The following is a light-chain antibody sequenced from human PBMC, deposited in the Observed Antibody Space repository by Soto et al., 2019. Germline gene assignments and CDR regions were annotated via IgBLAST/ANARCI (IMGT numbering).Light chain of an antibody. J-gene: IGKJ1*01. CDR2: GAS. Sequence: EIVLTQSPGTLSLSPGERATLSCRASPSVSSSYLAWYQQKPGQAPRLLIYGASSRATGIPDRFSGSGSGPDFTLTISRLEPEDFAVYYCQQYDSSPLWTFGQGTKVEIK. CDR1: PSVSSSY. CDR3: QQYDSSPLWT. V-gene: IGKV3-20*01.